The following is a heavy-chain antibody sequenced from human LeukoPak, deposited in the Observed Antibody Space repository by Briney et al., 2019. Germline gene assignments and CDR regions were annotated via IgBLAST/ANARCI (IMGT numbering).Heavy chain of an antibody. J-gene: IGHJ6*02. CDR3: ARGEHSVGALRYFDWSDYGMDV. D-gene: IGHD3-9*01. CDR1: GFTFSNYW. V-gene: IGHV3-7*01. Sequence: PGGSLRLSCEASGFTFSNYWMAWVRQAPGKGLEWVANIKEDGSKENYVDSVKGRFTISRDNVRNSLYLQMNSLKAADSAVFYCARGEHSVGALRYFDWSDYGMDVWGQGTTVTVSS. CDR2: IKEDGSKE.